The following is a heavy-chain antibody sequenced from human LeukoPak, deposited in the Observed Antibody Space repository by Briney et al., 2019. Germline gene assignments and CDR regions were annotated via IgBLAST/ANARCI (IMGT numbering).Heavy chain of an antibody. CDR3: ARGKNYYGSGSYYTLYIWFDP. D-gene: IGHD3-10*01. J-gene: IGHJ5*02. CDR1: GYTFTSYG. Sequence: ASVKVSCKASGYTFTSYGISWVRQAPGQGLEWMGWISAYNGNTNYAQKLQGRVTMTTDTSTSTAYMELRSLRSDDTAVYYCARGKNYYGSGSYYTLYIWFDPWGQGTLVTVPS. V-gene: IGHV1-18*01. CDR2: ISAYNGNT.